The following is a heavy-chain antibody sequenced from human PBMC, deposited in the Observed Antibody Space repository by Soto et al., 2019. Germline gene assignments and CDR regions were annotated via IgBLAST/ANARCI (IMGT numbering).Heavy chain of an antibody. CDR1: GFTFSDYY. J-gene: IGHJ4*02. Sequence: GGSLRLSCAASGFTFSDYYMSWIRQAPGKGLEWVSYISSSGSTIYYADSVKGRFTISRDNAKNSLYLQMNSLRAEDTAVYYCARGSPPIAVAGRKEEDGICFDYWGQGTLVTVSS. V-gene: IGHV3-11*01. CDR3: ARGSPPIAVAGRKEEDGICFDY. D-gene: IGHD6-19*01. CDR2: ISSSGSTI.